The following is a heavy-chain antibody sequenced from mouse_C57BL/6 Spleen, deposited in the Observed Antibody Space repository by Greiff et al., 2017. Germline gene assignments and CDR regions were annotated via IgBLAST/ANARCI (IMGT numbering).Heavy chain of an antibody. CDR1: GYTFTSYW. V-gene: IGHV1-7*01. CDR3: AREGFMTTVVASSAMDY. Sequence: VQLQQSGAELAKPGASVKLSCKASGYTFTSYWMHWVKQRPGQGLEWIGYINPSSGYTKYNQKFKDKDTLTADKSSSTASMQLSSLTYEDSADYYCAREGFMTTVVASSAMDYWGQGTSVTVSS. D-gene: IGHD1-1*01. J-gene: IGHJ4*01. CDR2: INPSSGYT.